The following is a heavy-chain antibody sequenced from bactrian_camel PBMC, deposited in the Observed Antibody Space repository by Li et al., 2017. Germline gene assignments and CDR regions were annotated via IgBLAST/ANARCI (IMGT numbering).Heavy chain of an antibody. CDR2: IESDGGT. J-gene: IGHJ4*01. V-gene: IGHV3S26*01. Sequence: VQLVESGGGLVQAGGSLKLSCAAPIYTYITNCMAWFRRAPGREREGVAGIESDGGTSYADSVKGRFTVSQDSAKHILYLQMRSLKPEDTAMYYCAADVDFCYSDYDSPQPYEYSYSGQGTQVTVS. CDR3: AADVDFCYSDYDSPQPYEYSY. D-gene: IGHD4*01. CDR1: IYTYITNC.